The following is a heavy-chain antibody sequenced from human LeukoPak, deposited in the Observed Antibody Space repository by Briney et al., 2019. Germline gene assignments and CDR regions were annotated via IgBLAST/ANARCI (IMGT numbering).Heavy chain of an antibody. CDR3: ALGGDRVVVPAAIQDYYYGMDV. CDR2: MNPNSGNT. J-gene: IGHJ6*02. CDR1: GYTFTSYD. V-gene: IGHV1-8*01. Sequence: ASVKVSCKASGYTFTSYDINWVRQATGQGHEWMGWMNPNSGNTGYAEKFQGRVTMTRNTSISTAYMELSSLRSEDTAVYYCALGGDRVVVPAAIQDYYYGMDVWGQGTTVTVSS. D-gene: IGHD2-2*02.